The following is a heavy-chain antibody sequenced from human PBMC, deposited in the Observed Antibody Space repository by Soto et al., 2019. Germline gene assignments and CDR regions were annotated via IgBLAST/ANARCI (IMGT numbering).Heavy chain of an antibody. D-gene: IGHD1-26*01. Sequence: GASVKVSCKASGYTFTSYDINWVRQVTGQGLEWMGWMNPNSGNTGYAQKFQGRVTMTRDTSISTAYMELSSLRSEDTAVYYCARQWELSGYYYGMDVWGQGTTVTVSS. V-gene: IGHV1-8*01. CDR2: MNPNSGNT. CDR3: ARQWELSGYYYGMDV. J-gene: IGHJ6*02. CDR1: GYTFTSYD.